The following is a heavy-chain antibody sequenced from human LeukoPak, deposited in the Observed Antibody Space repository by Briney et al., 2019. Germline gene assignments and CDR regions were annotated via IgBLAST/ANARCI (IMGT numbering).Heavy chain of an antibody. Sequence: ASVKVSCKASGYTFTSYGISWVRQAPGQGLEWMGWINPNSGGTNYAQKFQGRVTMTRDTSISTAYMELSRLRSDDTAVYYCARDSIGYYDFWSGSNWFDPWGQGTLVTVSS. D-gene: IGHD3-3*01. V-gene: IGHV1-2*02. CDR3: ARDSIGYYDFWSGSNWFDP. J-gene: IGHJ5*02. CDR1: GYTFTSYG. CDR2: INPNSGGT.